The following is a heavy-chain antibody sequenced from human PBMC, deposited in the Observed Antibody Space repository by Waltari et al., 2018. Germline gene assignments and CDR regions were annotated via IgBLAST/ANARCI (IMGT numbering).Heavy chain of an antibody. Sequence: EVRLVESGGGLVQPGGSLRLSCAASGFAFANYGMSWVRQAPGKGLECVSRSSGSGGNTYYADSVKGRFTMSKDNSKNTLFLQMNSLRVDDTADYYCAKSSGSYYEVFDYWGRGTLVTVSS. D-gene: IGHD1-26*01. V-gene: IGHV3-23*04. CDR2: SSGSGGNT. CDR3: AKSSGSYYEVFDY. J-gene: IGHJ4*02. CDR1: GFAFANYG.